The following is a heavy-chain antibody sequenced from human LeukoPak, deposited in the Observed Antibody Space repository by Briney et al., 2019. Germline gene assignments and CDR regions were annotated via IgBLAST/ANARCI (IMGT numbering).Heavy chain of an antibody. J-gene: IGHJ6*03. CDR1: GFTFSSYD. CDR2: IGTAGDT. D-gene: IGHD3-16*01. CDR3: ARGGGGQLGPGDYYMDV. V-gene: IGHV3-13*01. Sequence: GGSLRLSCAASGFTFSSYDMHWVRQATGKGLEWVSAIGTAGDTYYPGSVKGRFTISRENAKNSLYLQMNSLRAGDTAVYYCARGGGGQLGPGDYYMDVWGKGTTVTVSS.